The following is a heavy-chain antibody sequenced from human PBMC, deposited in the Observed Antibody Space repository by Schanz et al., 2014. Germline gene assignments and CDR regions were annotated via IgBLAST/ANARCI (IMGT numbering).Heavy chain of an antibody. Sequence: EVQLVESGGGLVQPGRSLRLSCAASGLMFHDYAMHWVRQAPGKGLEWVSGINWNGGIVAYADSVKGRFTISRDNAKNSIYLQMNSLRPEDTALYYCAPEYGSSKNWFDPWGQGTRVTVSS. CDR3: APEYGSSKNWFDP. CDR2: INWNGGIV. CDR1: GLMFHDYA. J-gene: IGHJ5*02. D-gene: IGHD6-6*01. V-gene: IGHV3-9*01.